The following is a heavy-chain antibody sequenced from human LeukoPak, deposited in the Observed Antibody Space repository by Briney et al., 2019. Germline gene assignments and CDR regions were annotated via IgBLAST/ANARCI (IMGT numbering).Heavy chain of an antibody. D-gene: IGHD2-15*01. Sequence: SVKVSCKASRATFSNYAISWVRQAPGQGLEWMGGIISIFGTTNYAQKFQGRVTISADESTSTAYMELSSLRSEDTAVYYCARDVDCSGGSCYVGGFDPWGQGTLVTVSS. V-gene: IGHV1-69*13. CDR2: IISIFGTT. CDR3: ARDVDCSGGSCYVGGFDP. CDR1: RATFSNYA. J-gene: IGHJ5*02.